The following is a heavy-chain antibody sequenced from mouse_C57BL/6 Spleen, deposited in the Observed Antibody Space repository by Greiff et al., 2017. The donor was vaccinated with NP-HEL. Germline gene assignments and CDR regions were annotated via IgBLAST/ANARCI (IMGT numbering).Heavy chain of an antibody. CDR2: IHPNSGST. J-gene: IGHJ1*03. CDR1: GYTFTSYW. D-gene: IGHD3-2*02. V-gene: IGHV1-64*01. CDR3: ARFRGSYWYFDV. Sequence: QVQLQQPGAELVKPGASVKLSCKASGYTFTSYWMHWVKQRPGQGLEWIGMIHPNSGSTNYNEKFKSKATLTVDKSSSTAYMQLSSLTSEDSAVYYCARFRGSYWYFDVWGTGTTVTVSS.